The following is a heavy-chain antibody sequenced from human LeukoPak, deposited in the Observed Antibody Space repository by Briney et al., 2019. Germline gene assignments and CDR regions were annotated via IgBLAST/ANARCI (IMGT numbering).Heavy chain of an antibody. V-gene: IGHV3-7*01. Sequence: GGSLRLSCAASGFTFSRYWMSWVRQAPGKGLEWVANIKQDGSEKYYVDSVKGRLTISRDNAKNSLYLQMNNLRAEDTAVYYCAREEYGDHLWWGQGTLVTVSS. CDR1: GFTFSRYW. J-gene: IGHJ4*02. CDR3: AREEYGDHLW. CDR2: IKQDGSEK. D-gene: IGHD4-17*01.